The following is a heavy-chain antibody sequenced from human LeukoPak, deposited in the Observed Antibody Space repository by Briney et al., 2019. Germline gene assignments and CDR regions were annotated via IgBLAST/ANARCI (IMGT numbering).Heavy chain of an antibody. V-gene: IGHV3-33*01. D-gene: IGHD1-7*01. J-gene: IGHJ5*02. CDR3: VRGVGVSRFNYLDP. Sequence: PGRSLTLSCAPSGFTFSSFGMHWVRQAPGKGLEWVAVIWYDASNKYYADSVKGRFTISRDNSKNTLYLHMSSLRDDDTAVYYCVRGVGVSRFNYLDPWGQGTLVIVSS. CDR1: GFTFSSFG. CDR2: IWYDASNK.